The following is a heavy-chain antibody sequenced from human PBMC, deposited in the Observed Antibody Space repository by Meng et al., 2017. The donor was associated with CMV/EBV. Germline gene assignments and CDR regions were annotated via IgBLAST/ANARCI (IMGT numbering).Heavy chain of an antibody. J-gene: IGHJ6*02. CDR1: GFTFSSYW. D-gene: IGHD3-3*01. V-gene: IGHV3-7*01. CDR2: IKQDGSEK. Sequence: ESLKISGAASGFTFSSYWMSWVRQAPGKGLEWVANIKQDGSEKYYVDSVKGRFTISRDNAKNSLYLQMNSLRAEDTAVYYCARRLSLTIFGVVITRDYGMDVWGQGTTVTVSS. CDR3: ARRLSLTIFGVVITRDYGMDV.